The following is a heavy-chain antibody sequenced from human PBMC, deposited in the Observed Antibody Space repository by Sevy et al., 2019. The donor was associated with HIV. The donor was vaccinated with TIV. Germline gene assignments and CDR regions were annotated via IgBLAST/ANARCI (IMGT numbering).Heavy chain of an antibody. J-gene: IGHJ4*02. CDR2: IWFDGSNT. CDR1: GFTFSTYG. V-gene: IGHV3-33*01. CDR3: ARDLEFYDYGDYGPAFMPDY. D-gene: IGHD4-17*01. Sequence: GGSLRLSCAASGFTFSTYGMHWDRQAPGKGLEWVAVIWFDGSNTYYANSVKGRFTISRDIAKNTLHLQMNSLRAEDTAVYYCARDLEFYDYGDYGPAFMPDYWGQGTLVTVSS.